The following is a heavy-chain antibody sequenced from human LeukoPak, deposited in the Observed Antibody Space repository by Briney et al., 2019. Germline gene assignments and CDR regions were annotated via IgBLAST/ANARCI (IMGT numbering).Heavy chain of an antibody. V-gene: IGHV1-8*01. CDR2: MNPNSGST. CDR3: ARGRSAALPRQNCFDP. D-gene: IGHD3-3*01. Sequence: GASVKVSCKASGYTFSNYDINWVRQATGQGLEWMGWMNPNSGSTGYAQNFQGRVTMTRNTSVSTAYMELSSLTSEDTAVYYCARGRSAALPRQNCFDPWGQGTLVTVSS. CDR1: GYTFSNYD. J-gene: IGHJ5*02.